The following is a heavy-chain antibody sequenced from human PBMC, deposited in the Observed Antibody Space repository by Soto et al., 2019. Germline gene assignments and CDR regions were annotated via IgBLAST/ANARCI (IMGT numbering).Heavy chain of an antibody. CDR2: ISGSGGST. J-gene: IGHJ2*01. V-gene: IGHV3-23*01. Sequence: EVQLLESGGGLVQPGGSLRLSCAASGFTFRIYAMNWVRQAPGKGLEWVSVISGSGGSTYYADSVKGGFTISRDISQNTLYLQMNSLRAEDTAVYYCARRTVGWYFDLWGRGTLVTVSS. CDR1: GFTFRIYA. D-gene: IGHD4-17*01. CDR3: ARRTVGWYFDL.